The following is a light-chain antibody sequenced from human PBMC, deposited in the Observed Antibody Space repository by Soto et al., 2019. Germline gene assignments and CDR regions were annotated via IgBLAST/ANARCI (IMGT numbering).Light chain of an antibody. J-gene: IGLJ1*01. CDR2: DVT. V-gene: IGLV2-8*01. Sequence: QSALTQSPSASGSPGQSVTISCTGTSSDIGGYNSVSWYQQHPGKAPKVMIYDVTKRPSGVPDRFSGSKSGNTASLTVSALQAEDEADYYCSSYTDRKHLVFGTGIKLTVL. CDR1: SSDIGGYNS. CDR3: SSYTDRKHLV.